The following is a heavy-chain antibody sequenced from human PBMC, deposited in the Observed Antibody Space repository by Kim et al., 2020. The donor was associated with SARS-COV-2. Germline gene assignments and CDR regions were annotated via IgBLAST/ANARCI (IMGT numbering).Heavy chain of an antibody. Sequence: GGSLRLSCAASGFTFSSYAMHWVRQAPGKGLEWVAVISYDGSNKYYADSVKGRFTISRDNSKNTLYLQMNSLRAEDTAVYYCARNVDSKQYYYGMDVWGQGTTVTVSS. D-gene: IGHD3-9*01. V-gene: IGHV3-30*04. J-gene: IGHJ6*02. CDR2: ISYDGSNK. CDR1: GFTFSSYA. CDR3: ARNVDSKQYYYGMDV.